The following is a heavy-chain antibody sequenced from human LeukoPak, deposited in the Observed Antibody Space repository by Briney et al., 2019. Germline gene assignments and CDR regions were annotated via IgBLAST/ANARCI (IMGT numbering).Heavy chain of an antibody. CDR3: ARFGVDYDMDV. D-gene: IGHD3-16*01. V-gene: IGHV4-59*11. Sequence: SETLSLTCTVSGGSISGHYWTWIRQPPGKGLEWIGQIHYSGKADYNPSLKTRNDISVDMSKNQMSLKVNSVTAADTAVYHCARFGVDYDMDVWGQGTAVTVS. CDR2: IHYSGKA. J-gene: IGHJ6*02. CDR1: GGSISGHY.